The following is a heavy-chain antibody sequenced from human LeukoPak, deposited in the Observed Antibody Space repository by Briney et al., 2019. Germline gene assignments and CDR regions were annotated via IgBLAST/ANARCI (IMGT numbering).Heavy chain of an antibody. V-gene: IGHV3-7*05. CDR3: ARDQSYYDSSGYHSGVFDF. Sequence: GGSLRPSCAASGFTFSSFWMTWVRQAPGKGLEWVANINQDGSEKYYVDSVKGRFTISRDNAKNSLSLQMNSLRTEDTAVYYCARDQSYYDSSGYHSGVFDFWGQGTLVTVSS. J-gene: IGHJ4*02. CDR1: GFTFSSFW. CDR2: INQDGSEK. D-gene: IGHD3-22*01.